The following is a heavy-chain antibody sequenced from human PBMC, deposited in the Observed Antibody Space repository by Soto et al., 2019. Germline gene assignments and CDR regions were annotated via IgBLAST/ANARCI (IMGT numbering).Heavy chain of an antibody. CDR3: ARIRPFVVVLSARGFEVRGHQNYYYYGLDG. J-gene: IGHJ6*01. D-gene: IGHD2-2*01. Sequence: SVKVSCKASGYTFTSYGISWVRQAPGQGLEWMGWISAYNGNTNYAQKLQGRVTMTTDTSTSTAYMELRSLRSDDTAVYYRARIRPFVVVLSARGFEVRGHQNYYYYGLDGWGQGATITVS. CDR1: GYTFTSYG. V-gene: IGHV1-18*04. CDR2: ISAYNGNT.